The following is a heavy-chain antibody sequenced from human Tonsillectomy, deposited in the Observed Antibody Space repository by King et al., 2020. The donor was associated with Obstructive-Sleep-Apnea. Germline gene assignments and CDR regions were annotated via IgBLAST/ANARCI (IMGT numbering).Heavy chain of an antibody. V-gene: IGHV4-4*07. CDR1: GGSISSYY. Sequence: QLQESGPGLVKPSETLSLTCTVSGGSISSYYWSWIRQPAGKGLEWIGRIYTRGSTNYNPSLKSRVTMSVDTSKNQFSLKLGSVTAADTAVYYCARGYCSGGSCVSYNWFDPWGQGTLVTVSS. D-gene: IGHD2-15*01. CDR3: ARGYCSGGSCVSYNWFDP. J-gene: IGHJ5*02. CDR2: IYTRGST.